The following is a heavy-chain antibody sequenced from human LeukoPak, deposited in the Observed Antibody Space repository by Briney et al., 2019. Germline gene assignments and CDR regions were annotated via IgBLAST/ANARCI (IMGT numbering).Heavy chain of an antibody. CDR2: INHSGST. D-gene: IGHD2-8*01. V-gene: IGHV4-34*01. J-gene: IGHJ5*02. CDR3: ARDLIDWFDP. CDR1: GGSFIDYY. Sequence: SETLSLTCAVYGGSFIDYYWSWIRQPPGKGLEWIGDINHSGSTYYNPSLKSRVTISVDTSKNQFSLKLSSVTAADTAVYYCARDLIDWFDPWGQGTLVTVSS.